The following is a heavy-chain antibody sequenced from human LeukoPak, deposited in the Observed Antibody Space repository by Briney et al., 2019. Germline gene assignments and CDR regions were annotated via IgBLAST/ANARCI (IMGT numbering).Heavy chain of an antibody. Sequence: MTSETLSLTCTVSGGSISSSSYYWGWIRQPPGKGLEWIGSIYYSGSTYYNPSLKSRVTISVDTSKNQFSLKLSSVTAADTAVYYCARDIPDGYCSSTSCYRGDWFDPWGQGTLVTVSS. V-gene: IGHV4-39*07. CDR2: IYYSGST. CDR1: GGSISSSSYY. D-gene: IGHD2-2*03. J-gene: IGHJ5*02. CDR3: ARDIPDGYCSSTSCYRGDWFDP.